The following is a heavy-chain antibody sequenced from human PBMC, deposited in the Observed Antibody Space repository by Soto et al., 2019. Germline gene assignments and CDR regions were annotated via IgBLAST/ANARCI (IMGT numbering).Heavy chain of an antibody. CDR2: MNPNSGNT. V-gene: IGHV1-8*01. D-gene: IGHD3-22*01. CDR3: ARPLSYDSSGYYYDYYHYGMDV. CDR1: GYTFTNYD. Sequence: QVQLVQSGAEVKKPGASVKVSCKASGYTFTNYDINWVRQATGQGLEWMGWMNPNSGNTGYAQKFQGRVTMTRKTSISRAHMELSSLRSEDTAVYYCARPLSYDSSGYYYDYYHYGMDVWGQGTTVTVSS. J-gene: IGHJ6*02.